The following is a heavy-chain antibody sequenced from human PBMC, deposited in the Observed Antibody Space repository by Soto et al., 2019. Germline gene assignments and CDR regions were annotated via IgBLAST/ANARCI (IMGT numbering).Heavy chain of an antibody. D-gene: IGHD1-1*01. CDR2: ISAHNGNT. J-gene: IGHJ4*02. V-gene: IGHV1-18*01. CDR3: ARGRYGDY. CDR1: GYDFTTYG. Sequence: QVHLVQSGAEVKKPGASVKVSCKGSGYDFTTYGITWVRQAPGQGLEWMVWISAHNGNTDYAKKLQGRVTVTRDTSTSTAYMELRSLRSDDTAVYYCARGRYGDYWGQGALVTVCS.